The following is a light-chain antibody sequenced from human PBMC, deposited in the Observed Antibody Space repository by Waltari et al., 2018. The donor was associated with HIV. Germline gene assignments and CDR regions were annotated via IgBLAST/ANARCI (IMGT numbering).Light chain of an antibody. V-gene: IGKV3-15*01. CDR1: QSISSN. Sequence: EIVMTQSPATVSVSPGERASLSCRASQSISSNLAWYQHKPGQAPRLLIYGASTRATGIPARFSGSGSGTEFTLTIGSLQSEDSAVYYCQQFNNWPYTFGQGTKLEIK. CDR2: GAS. J-gene: IGKJ2*01. CDR3: QQFNNWPYT.